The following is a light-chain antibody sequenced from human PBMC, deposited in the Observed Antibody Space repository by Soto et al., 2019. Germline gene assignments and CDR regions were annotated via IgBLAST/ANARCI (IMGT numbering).Light chain of an antibody. Sequence: QSALTQPASVSGSPGQSITISCTGTSSDVGGYKSVSWYQHHPGKAPTLMIYDVSNRPSGVSNRFSGSKSGNTASLTISGLQAEDEADYCCSSYASTSTLLFGGGTQLTVL. CDR2: DVS. CDR3: SSYASTSTLL. CDR1: SSDVGGYKS. J-gene: IGLJ2*01. V-gene: IGLV2-14*03.